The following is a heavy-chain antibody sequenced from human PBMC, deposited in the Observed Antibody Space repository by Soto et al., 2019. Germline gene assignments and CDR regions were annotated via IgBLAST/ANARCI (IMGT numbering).Heavy chain of an antibody. Sequence: PGGSLRLSCAASGFTFSSYAMHWVRQAPGKGLEWVAVISYDGSNKYYADSVKGRFTISRDNSKNTLYLQMNSLRAEDTAVYYCARGRGRDGYYDYWGQGTLVTVSS. J-gene: IGHJ4*02. V-gene: IGHV3-30-3*01. CDR3: ARGRGRDGYYDY. CDR2: ISYDGSNK. CDR1: GFTFSSYA. D-gene: IGHD2-15*01.